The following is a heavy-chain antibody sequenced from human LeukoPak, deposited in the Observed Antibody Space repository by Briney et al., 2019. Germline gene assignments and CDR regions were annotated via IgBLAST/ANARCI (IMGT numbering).Heavy chain of an antibody. CDR3: ARVPYTDYDFWNTYYYYYYMDV. D-gene: IGHD3-3*01. V-gene: IGHV1-69*05. J-gene: IGHJ6*03. CDR2: IIPIFGTA. CDR1: GGTFSSYA. Sequence: SVKVSCKASGGTFSSYAISWVRQAPGQGLEWMGGIIPIFGTANYAQKFQGRVTITTDESTSTAYMELSSLRSEDTAVYYCARVPYTDYDFWNTYYYYYYMDVWGKGTTVTVSS.